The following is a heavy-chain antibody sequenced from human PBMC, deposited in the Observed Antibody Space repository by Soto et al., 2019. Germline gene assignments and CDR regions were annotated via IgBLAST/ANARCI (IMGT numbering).Heavy chain of an antibody. CDR1: GGTFSSYA. V-gene: IGHV1-69*01. CDR2: IIPIFGTA. Sequence: QVQLVQSGAEVKKPGSSVKVSCKASGGTFSSYAISWVRQAPGQGLEWMGGIIPIFGTANYAQKFQGRVTITADESTSTAYMELSSLRSEDTDVYYCATRGTDIVVVQAAIGEDYYYGMDVWGQGTTVTVSS. D-gene: IGHD2-2*02. J-gene: IGHJ6*02. CDR3: ATRGTDIVVVQAAIGEDYYYGMDV.